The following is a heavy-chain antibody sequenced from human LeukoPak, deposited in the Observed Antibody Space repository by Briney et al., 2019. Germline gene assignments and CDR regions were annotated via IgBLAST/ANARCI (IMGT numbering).Heavy chain of an antibody. V-gene: IGHV3-7*01. CDR3: ARLGARQILEY. J-gene: IGHJ4*02. Sequence: GGSLRLSCAASEFSFSSYWMSWVRQAPGKGLEWVANIRQDGGEKYYLDSVKGRFTVSRDNAKNSLYLQMYSLRAEDTAVYYCARLGARQILEYWGQGTLVTVSS. CDR1: EFSFSSYW. CDR2: IRQDGGEK. D-gene: IGHD4-17*01.